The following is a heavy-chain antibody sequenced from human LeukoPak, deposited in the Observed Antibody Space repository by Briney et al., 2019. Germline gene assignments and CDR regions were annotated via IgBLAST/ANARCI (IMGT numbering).Heavy chain of an antibody. CDR3: ARDTVEMATITGYFYYMDV. V-gene: IGHV1-2*06. D-gene: IGHD5-24*01. J-gene: IGHJ6*03. Sequence: GASVKVSCKASGYTFTGYYMHWVRQAPGQGPEWMGRINPNSGGTNYAQKFQGRVTMTSDTSISTAYMELSRLRSDDTAVYYYARDTVEMATITGYFYYMDVWGKGTTVTVSS. CDR2: INPNSGGT. CDR1: GYTFTGYY.